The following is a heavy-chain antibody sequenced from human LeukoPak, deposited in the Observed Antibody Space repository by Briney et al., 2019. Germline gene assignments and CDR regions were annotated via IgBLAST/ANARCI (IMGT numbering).Heavy chain of an antibody. CDR3: AKVRRDPKYGDAFDI. CDR1: GFTFSSCA. D-gene: IGHD2-2*01. V-gene: IGHV3-23*01. CDR2: ISDIGGTT. J-gene: IGHJ3*02. Sequence: GALRLSCAASGFTFSSCAMSWVRQAPGKGLECVSTISDIGGTTYYADSVKGRFTISRDNSKNTLYLQMNSLRAEDTAAYYCAKVRRDPKYGDAFDIWGQGTMVTVSS.